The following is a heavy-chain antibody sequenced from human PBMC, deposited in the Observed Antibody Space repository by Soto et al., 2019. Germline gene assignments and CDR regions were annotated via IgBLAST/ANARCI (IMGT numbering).Heavy chain of an antibody. CDR3: ARESEDLTSNFDY. CDR2: ISSTTNYI. V-gene: IGHV3-21*06. CDR1: GFTFTRYS. J-gene: IGHJ4*02. Sequence: GGSLRLSCAASGFTFTRYSMNWVRQAPGKGLEWVSSISSTTNYIYYGDSTKGRFTISRDNAKNSLYLEMNSLRAEDTAVYYCARESEDLTSNFDYWGQGTLVTVSS.